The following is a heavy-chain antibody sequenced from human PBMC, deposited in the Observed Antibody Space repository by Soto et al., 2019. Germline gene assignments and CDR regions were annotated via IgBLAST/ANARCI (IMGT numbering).Heavy chain of an antibody. J-gene: IGHJ4*02. CDR2: INSDGSST. V-gene: IGHV3-74*01. CDR1: GCTFSSYG. D-gene: IGHD6-19*01. Sequence: GGSMRLSWTASGCTFSSYGRHWVSKEKRKGQGWVSRINSDGSSTSYADSVKGRFTISRDNAKNTLYLQMNSLRAEDTAVYYCARRRGSSGWKTISAYWGQGTLVTVFS. CDR3: ARRRGSSGWKTISAY.